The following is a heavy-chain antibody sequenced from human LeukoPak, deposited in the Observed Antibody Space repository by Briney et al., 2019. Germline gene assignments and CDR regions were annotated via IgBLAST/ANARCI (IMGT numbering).Heavy chain of an antibody. CDR1: GFSFRSYG. J-gene: IGHJ4*02. D-gene: IGHD5-18*01. CDR3: AREKYSYGN. V-gene: IGHV3-33*01. CDR2: IWYDGSNK. Sequence: GGSLRLACAASGFSFRSYGMHWVRQAPGKGLEWVAVIWYDGSNKYYADSVKGRFTISRDNSKNTLYLQMNSLRGEDTAVYYCAREKYSYGNWGQGTLVTVSS.